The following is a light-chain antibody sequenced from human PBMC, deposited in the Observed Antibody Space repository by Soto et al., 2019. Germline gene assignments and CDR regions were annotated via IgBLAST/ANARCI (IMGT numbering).Light chain of an antibody. CDR3: QQYGSSST. CDR2: GAS. J-gene: IGKJ5*01. V-gene: IGKV3-20*01. CDR1: QSVSSSY. Sequence: EIVLTQSPGTLSLSPGERATLSCRASQSVSSSYLAWYQQKPGQAPRLLIYGASSRPTGIPDRFSGGGSVTDFTLTISRLQAEDFAVYYWQQYGSSSTFGQGTRLENK.